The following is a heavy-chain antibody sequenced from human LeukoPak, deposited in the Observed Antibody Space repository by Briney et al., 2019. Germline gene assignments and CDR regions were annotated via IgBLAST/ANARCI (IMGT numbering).Heavy chain of an antibody. CDR3: AREVYGSGRAANLDY. CDR2: INPNSGGT. Sequence: ASVKVSCKASGYTFTSYYMHWVRQAPGQGLEWMGWINPNSGGTNYAQKFQGRVTMTRDTSISTAYMELSRLRSDDTAVYYCAREVYGSGRAANLDYWGQGTLVTVSS. V-gene: IGHV1-2*02. CDR1: GYTFTSYY. J-gene: IGHJ4*02. D-gene: IGHD3-10*01.